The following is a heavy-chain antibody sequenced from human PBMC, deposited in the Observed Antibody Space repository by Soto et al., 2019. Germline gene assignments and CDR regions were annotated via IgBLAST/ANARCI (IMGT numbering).Heavy chain of an antibody. V-gene: IGHV1-2*02. CDR1: GYTFTAYY. CDR3: SNNLDNCYGPGSGNGHGF. J-gene: IGHJ6*02. D-gene: IGHD3-10*01. CDR2: INPKVGDT. Sequence: QVQVVQSGAEVKEPGDSVRVSCEASGYTFTAYYIHWVRQAPGQGLEWMGWINPKVGDTTYAQDFDGRISRTSDMSNNSSNMEFRQLTTLETANTYVSNNLDNCYGPGSGNGHGFWGQGTTVTVFS.